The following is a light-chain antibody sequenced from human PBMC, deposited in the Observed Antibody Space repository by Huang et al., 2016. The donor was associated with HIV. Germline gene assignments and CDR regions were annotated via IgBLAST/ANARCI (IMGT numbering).Light chain of an antibody. CDR1: QSVNRN. Sequence: EIVMTQSPATLSVSPGERATLSCRASQSVNRNLAWYQQKPGQAPRLLIYGASTRATGVPATFSGSGSGTEFTLTISSLQSEDFAVYYCQQYNNWPPLTFGGGTKVEI. CDR3: QQYNNWPPLT. J-gene: IGKJ4*01. CDR2: GAS. V-gene: IGKV3-15*01.